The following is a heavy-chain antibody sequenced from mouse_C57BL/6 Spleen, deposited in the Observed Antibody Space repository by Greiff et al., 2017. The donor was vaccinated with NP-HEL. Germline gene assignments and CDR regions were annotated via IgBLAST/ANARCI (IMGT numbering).Heavy chain of an antibody. D-gene: IGHD1-1*01. Sequence: VKVVESGPGLVAPSQSLSITCTVSGFSLTSYGVHWVRQPPGKGLEWLVVIWSDGSTTYNSALKSRLSISKDNSKSQGFLKMNSLQTDDTAMYYGARRGWITTGYAMDYWGQGTSVTVSS. CDR2: IWSDGST. CDR1: GFSLTSYG. V-gene: IGHV2-6*03. CDR3: ARRGWITTGYAMDY. J-gene: IGHJ4*01.